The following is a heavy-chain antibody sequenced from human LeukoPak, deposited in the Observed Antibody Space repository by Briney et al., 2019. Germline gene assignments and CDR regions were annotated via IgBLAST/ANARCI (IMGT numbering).Heavy chain of an antibody. V-gene: IGHV1-69*05. J-gene: IGHJ4*02. CDR2: IIPIFGTA. D-gene: IGHD3-3*01. Sequence: SVKVSCKASGGTFSSYAISWVRQAPGQGLEWMGGIIPIFGTANYAQKFQGGVTITTDESTSTAYMELSSLRSEDTAVYYCASGYDFWSGYPRFDYWGQGTLVTVSS. CDR1: GGTFSSYA. CDR3: ASGYDFWSGYPRFDY.